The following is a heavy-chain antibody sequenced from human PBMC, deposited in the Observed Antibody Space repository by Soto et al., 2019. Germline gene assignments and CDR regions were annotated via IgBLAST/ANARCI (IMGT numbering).Heavy chain of an antibody. CDR1: GYTFTGYY. Sequence: ASVKVSCKASGYTFTGYYMHWVRQAPGQGLEWMGRINPNSGGTNYAQKFQGRVTMTRDTSISTAYMELSRLRSDDTAVYYCERDFFHDFWSGYIPYNWFAPWGQGTQVTVSS. CDR2: INPNSGGT. CDR3: ERDFFHDFWSGYIPYNWFAP. J-gene: IGHJ5*02. D-gene: IGHD3-3*01. V-gene: IGHV1-2*06.